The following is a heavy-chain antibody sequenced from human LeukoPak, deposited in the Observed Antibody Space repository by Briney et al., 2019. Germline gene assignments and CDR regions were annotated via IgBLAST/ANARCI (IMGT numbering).Heavy chain of an antibody. V-gene: IGHV4-59*01. J-gene: IGHJ4*02. CDR1: GGSISSYY. Sequence: SETLSLTCTVSGGSISSYYWSWIRQPPGKGLEWIGSICYSGSTDYNPSLKSRVTISLDRSKIQFSLKLSSVTAADTAVYYCARGKGNYGDPASFDYWDQGTLVTVPS. CDR2: ICYSGST. D-gene: IGHD4-17*01. CDR3: ARGKGNYGDPASFDY.